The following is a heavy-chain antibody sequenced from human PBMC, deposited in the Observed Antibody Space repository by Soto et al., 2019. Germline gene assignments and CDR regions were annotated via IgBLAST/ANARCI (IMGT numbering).Heavy chain of an antibody. V-gene: IGHV4-61*01. J-gene: IGHJ5*02. Sequence: QVQLQESGPGLVKPSETLSLTCTVSGGSVSSGSYYWSWIRQPPGKGLEWIGYIYYSGSTNYNPSLKSRVTISVDTSKNQFSLKLSSVTAADTAVYYCARYSSSITFDPWCQGTLVTVSS. CDR2: IYYSGST. D-gene: IGHD6-6*01. CDR1: GGSVSSGSYY. CDR3: ARYSSSITFDP.